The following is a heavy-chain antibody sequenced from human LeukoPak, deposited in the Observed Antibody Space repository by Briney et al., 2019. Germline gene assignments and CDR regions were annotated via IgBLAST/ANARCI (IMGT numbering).Heavy chain of an antibody. CDR3: VRGPRYCSGGSCYPWFDP. Sequence: GESLKISCKGSGYSFSSYWIGWVRQMPGKGLEWMGIIYPGDSNTRYSPSFQGQVTISADKSISTAYLQWSSLKASDTAMYYCVRGPRYCSGGSCYPWFDPWGQGTLVTVSS. CDR2: IYPGDSNT. V-gene: IGHV5-51*01. CDR1: GYSFSSYW. J-gene: IGHJ5*02. D-gene: IGHD2-15*01.